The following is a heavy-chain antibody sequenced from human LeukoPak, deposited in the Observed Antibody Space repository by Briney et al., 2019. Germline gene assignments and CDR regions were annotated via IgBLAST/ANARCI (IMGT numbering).Heavy chain of an antibody. D-gene: IGHD6-13*01. CDR3: ARDLLIAAAGISD. CDR2: IYHSGST. J-gene: IGHJ4*02. CDR1: SGSFSGYY. Sequence: PSETLSLTCAVYSGSFSGYYCSWIRQPPGKGLEWIGEIYHSGSTNYNPSLNSRVTISVDTSKNQFSLKLSSVTAADTAVYYCARDLLIAAAGISDWGQGTLVTVSS. V-gene: IGHV4-34*01.